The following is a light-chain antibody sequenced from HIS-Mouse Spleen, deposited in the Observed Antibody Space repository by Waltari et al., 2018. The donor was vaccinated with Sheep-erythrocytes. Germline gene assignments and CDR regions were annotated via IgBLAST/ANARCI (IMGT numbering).Light chain of an antibody. CDR1: SSDVGSYNL. CDR3: CSYAGSYV. J-gene: IGLJ1*01. CDR2: EGS. V-gene: IGLV2-23*01. Sequence: QSALTQPASVSGSPGQSITISCTGTSSDVGSYNLLSWYQQHPGKAPKLMIYEGSKRPSGVSHRFAGSKSGNTASLTISGLQAEDEADYYCCSYAGSYVFGTGTKVTVL.